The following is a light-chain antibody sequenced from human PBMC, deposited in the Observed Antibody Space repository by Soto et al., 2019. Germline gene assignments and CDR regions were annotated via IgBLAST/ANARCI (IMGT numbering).Light chain of an antibody. CDR1: QSISGY. V-gene: IGKV1-39*01. CDR2: TAS. Sequence: DIQMTQSPSSLSASVGDRVTITCRASQSISGYLNWYQQKPGKAPKLLINTASTLQSGVPSRFSGSGSGTDFTLTITSLQAEDFGTYCCQQSYDHPWTFGQGTKV. CDR3: QQSYDHPWT. J-gene: IGKJ1*01.